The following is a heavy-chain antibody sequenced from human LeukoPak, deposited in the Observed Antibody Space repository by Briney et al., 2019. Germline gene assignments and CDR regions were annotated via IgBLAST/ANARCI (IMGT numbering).Heavy chain of an antibody. CDR2: IKQDGSEK. J-gene: IGHJ3*02. V-gene: IGHV3-7*01. D-gene: IGHD5-18*01. CDR1: GFTFSSYW. Sequence: GGSLRLSCAASGFTFSSYWMSWVRQAPGKGLEWVANIKQDGSEKYYVDSVKGRFTISRDNAKNSLYLQMNSLRAEDTAVYYCARAGYSYGYFNAFDIWGQGTMVTVSS. CDR3: ARAGYSYGYFNAFDI.